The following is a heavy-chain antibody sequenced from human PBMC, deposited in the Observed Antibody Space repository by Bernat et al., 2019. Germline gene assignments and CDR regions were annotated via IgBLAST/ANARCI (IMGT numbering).Heavy chain of an antibody. Sequence: QVQLVESGGGVVQPGRSLRLSCAASGFTFSSYGMHWVRQAPGKGLEWVAVISYDGSNKYYADSVKGRFTISRDNSKNTLYLQMNSLRAEDTAVYYCAKDAGSLEWLLYNYMDVWGKGTTVTVSS. D-gene: IGHD3-3*01. J-gene: IGHJ6*03. CDR1: GFTFSSYG. CDR2: ISYDGSNK. V-gene: IGHV3-30*18. CDR3: AKDAGSLEWLLYNYMDV.